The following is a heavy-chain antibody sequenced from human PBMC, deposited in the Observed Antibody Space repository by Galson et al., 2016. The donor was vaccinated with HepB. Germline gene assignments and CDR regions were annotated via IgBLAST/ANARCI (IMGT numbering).Heavy chain of an antibody. CDR2: ISSSSSYI. CDR3: ARDLRRSSSSSDY. J-gene: IGHJ4*02. D-gene: IGHD6-6*01. Sequence: SLRLSCAAPGFTFSSYSMNWVRQAPGKGLEWVPSISSSSSYIYYADSVKGRFTISRDNAKNSLYLQMNSLRAEDTAVYYCARDLRRSSSSSDYWGQGTLVTVSS. V-gene: IGHV3-21*06. CDR1: GFTFSSYS.